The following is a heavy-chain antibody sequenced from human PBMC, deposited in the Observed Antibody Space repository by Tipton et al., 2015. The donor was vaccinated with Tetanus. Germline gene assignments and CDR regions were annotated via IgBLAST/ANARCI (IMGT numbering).Heavy chain of an antibody. V-gene: IGHV3-33*01. CDR1: GFTFSTHG. Sequence: SLRLSCAASGFTFSTHGMHWVRQAPGKGLEWVALVWYDGTRKYYTESVEDRFTISRDNSKNTLYLQMDSLKVEGTASYLGAGERFVGWLGRLDCRGQGGLVTVSS. D-gene: IGHD3-3*01. CDR2: VWYDGTRK. CDR3: AGERFVGWLGRLDC. J-gene: IGHJ4*02.